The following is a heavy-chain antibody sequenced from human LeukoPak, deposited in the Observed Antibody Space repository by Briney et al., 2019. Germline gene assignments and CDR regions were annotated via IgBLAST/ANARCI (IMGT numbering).Heavy chain of an antibody. J-gene: IGHJ3*01. CDR3: AREEEYSGYDLKAFDL. CDR2: INHSGST. V-gene: IGHV4-34*01. Sequence: PSETLSLTCGVYGGSFSGYYWSWVRQPPGKGLEWIGEINHSGSTNYNPSLKSRVTISVDTSKNQFSLKLSSVTAADTAVYFCAREEEYSGYDLKAFDLWGQGTMVIVSS. D-gene: IGHD5-12*01. CDR1: GGSFSGYY.